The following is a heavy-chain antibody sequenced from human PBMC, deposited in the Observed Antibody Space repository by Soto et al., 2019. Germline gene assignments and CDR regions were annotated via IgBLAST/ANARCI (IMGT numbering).Heavy chain of an antibody. CDR1: GFTFSNYA. CDR3: ARSTTVTTPGY. CDR2: ISGSGGST. D-gene: IGHD4-17*01. J-gene: IGHJ4*02. V-gene: IGHV3-23*01. Sequence: GGSLRLSCTASGFTFSNYAMNWVRQAPGKGLEWVSAISGSGGSTYYTDSVKGRFTISRDNSKNTLYLQMNSLRADDTAVYYCARSTTVTTPGYWGQGTLVTVSS.